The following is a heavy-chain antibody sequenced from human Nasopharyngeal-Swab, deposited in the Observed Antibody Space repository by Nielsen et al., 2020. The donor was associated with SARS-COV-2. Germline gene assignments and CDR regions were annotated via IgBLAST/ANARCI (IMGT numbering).Heavy chain of an antibody. J-gene: IGHJ1*01. CDR3: ARAQAPGVGASRF. CDR2: INGSSSWT. D-gene: IGHD1-26*01. Sequence: GGSLRLSCSVSGFSFSDYYMSWIRQAPGKGLEWISYINGSSSWTDYADSVKGRSTISRDNARNLLFLQMDSLRVEDTAFYYCARAQAPGVGASRFWGLGTLVTVS. CDR1: GFSFSDYY. V-gene: IGHV3-11*06.